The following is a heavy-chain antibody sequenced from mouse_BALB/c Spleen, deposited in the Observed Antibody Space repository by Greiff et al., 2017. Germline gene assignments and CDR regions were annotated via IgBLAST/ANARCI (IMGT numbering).Heavy chain of an antibody. CDR2: ISSGGSYT. D-gene: IGHD1-1*01. J-gene: IGHJ3*01. Sequence: EVKLMESGGGLVKPGGSLKLSCAASGFTFSSYTMSWVRQTPEKRLEWVATISSGGSYTYYPDSVKGRFTISRDNAKNTLYLQMSSLKSEDTAMYYCTRDRDYGSSLFAYWGQGTLVTVSA. CDR1: GFTFSSYT. CDR3: TRDRDYGSSLFAY. V-gene: IGHV5-6-4*01.